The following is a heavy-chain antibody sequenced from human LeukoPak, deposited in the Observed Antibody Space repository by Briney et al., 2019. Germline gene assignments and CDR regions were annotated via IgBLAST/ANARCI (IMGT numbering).Heavy chain of an antibody. CDR2: ISYDGSNK. CDR1: GFTFSFYA. CDR3: ARDIDIAAAGTTDY. Sequence: GGSLRLSCAASGFTFSFYAMHWVRQAPGKGLEWVAVISYDGSNKYYADSVKGRFTISRDNSKNTLYLQMNSLRAEDTAVYYCARDIDIAAAGTTDYWGQGTLVTVSS. V-gene: IGHV3-30-3*01. J-gene: IGHJ4*02. D-gene: IGHD6-13*01.